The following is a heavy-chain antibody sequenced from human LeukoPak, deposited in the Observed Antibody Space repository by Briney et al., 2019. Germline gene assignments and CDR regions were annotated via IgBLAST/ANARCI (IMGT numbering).Heavy chain of an antibody. D-gene: IGHD6-19*01. CDR2: IWYDGGNK. CDR1: GFTFSSYG. CDR3: AKDHRSSGWSFLEGLWYFDY. J-gene: IGHJ4*02. Sequence: GGSLRLSCAASGFTFSSYGMHWVRQAPGKGLEWVAVIWYDGGNKYYADSVKGRFTISRDNSKNALYLQMNSLRAEDTAVYYCAKDHRSSGWSFLEGLWYFDYWGQGTLVTVSS. V-gene: IGHV3-33*06.